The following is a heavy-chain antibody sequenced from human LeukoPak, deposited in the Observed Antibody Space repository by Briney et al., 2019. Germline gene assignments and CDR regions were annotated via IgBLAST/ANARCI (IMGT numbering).Heavy chain of an antibody. CDR2: IYYSGST. J-gene: IGHJ4*02. CDR1: GRSVSSGSYY. V-gene: IGHV4-61*01. D-gene: IGHD3-10*01. CDR3: ARTDITMVRGVHFDY. Sequence: SETLSLTCTVSGRSVSSGSYYWSWIRQPPGKGLEWIGYIYYSGSTNYNPSLKSRVTISVDTSKNPFSLKLSSVTAADTAVYYCARTDITMVRGVHFDYWGQGTLVTVSS.